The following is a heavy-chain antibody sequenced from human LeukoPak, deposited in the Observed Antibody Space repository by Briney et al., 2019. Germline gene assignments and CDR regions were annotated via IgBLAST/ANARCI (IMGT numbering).Heavy chain of an antibody. J-gene: IGHJ6*03. CDR2: INHSGST. Sequence: SETLSLTCAVYGGSFSGYYWSWIRQPPGKGLEWIGEINHSGSTNYNPSLKSRVTISVDTSKNQFSLKLSSVTAADTAVYYCARAVKAVAGTKIYYYYMDVWGKGTTVTVSS. CDR3: ARAVKAVAGTKIYYYYMDV. D-gene: IGHD6-19*01. CDR1: GGSFSGYY. V-gene: IGHV4-34*01.